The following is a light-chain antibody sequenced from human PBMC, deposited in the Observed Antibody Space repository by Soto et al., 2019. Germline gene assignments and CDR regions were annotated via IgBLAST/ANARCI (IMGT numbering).Light chain of an antibody. Sequence: PGERATLSCRASQSVSSSHLAWYQHKPGQAPRLLIYAASSRATGSPDRFSGGGSGTDFTLTISRLEPEDFAVYYCQQYGNSWTFGQGTKVDIK. CDR3: QQYGNSWT. CDR1: QSVSSSH. V-gene: IGKV3-20*01. CDR2: AAS. J-gene: IGKJ1*01.